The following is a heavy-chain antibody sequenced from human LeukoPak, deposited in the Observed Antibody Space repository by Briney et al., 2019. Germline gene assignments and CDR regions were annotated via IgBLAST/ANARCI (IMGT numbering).Heavy chain of an antibody. J-gene: IGHJ4*02. CDR3: ARDGLPAAGDY. CDR2: INQDGSEK. D-gene: IGHD6-13*01. CDR1: GFTFSSYW. V-gene: IGHV3-7*01. Sequence: GGSLRLSCAASGFTFSSYWMTWVRQAPGKGLNWVANINQDGSEKYYVDSVKGRFTISRDNAKNSLYLQMNSLRAEDTAVYYCARDGLPAAGDYWGQGTLVTVSS.